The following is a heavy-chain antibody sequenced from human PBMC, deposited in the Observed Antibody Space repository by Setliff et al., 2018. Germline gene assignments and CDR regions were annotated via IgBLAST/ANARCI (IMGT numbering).Heavy chain of an antibody. CDR1: GYSFIRYY. CDR3: ARAGDAAAGRKGVFDH. V-gene: IGHV1-46*01. D-gene: IGHD6-13*01. J-gene: IGHJ4*02. Sequence: GASVKVSCKTSGYSFIRYYMYWVRQAPGQGLEWMGLINVSGGSASYEQKFQGRVTMTRDTSTGTVYMELTSLKSEDTAVYYCARAGDAAAGRKGVFDHWGQGTLVTVSS. CDR2: INVSGGSA.